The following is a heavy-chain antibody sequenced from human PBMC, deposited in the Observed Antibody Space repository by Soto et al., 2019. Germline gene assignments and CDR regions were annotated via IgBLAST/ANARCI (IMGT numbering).Heavy chain of an antibody. V-gene: IGHV4-31*03. D-gene: IGHD5-18*01. CDR1: GGSISSGSYY. Sequence: QVQLQESGPGLVKPSQTLSLTCTVSGGSISSGSYYWSWIRQHPGKGLEWIGYIYYSGSTYYNPSLKSRVTISVETSKNQFSLKLSSVTAADTAVYYWATAERGYSYGDETGPFDSGGQGTLVTVSS. CDR3: ATAERGYSYGDETGPFDS. J-gene: IGHJ4*02. CDR2: IYYSGST.